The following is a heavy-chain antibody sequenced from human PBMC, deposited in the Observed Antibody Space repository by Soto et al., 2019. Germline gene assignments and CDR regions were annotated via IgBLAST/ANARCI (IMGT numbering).Heavy chain of an antibody. D-gene: IGHD3-16*01. CDR2: INDSGST. J-gene: IGHJ4*02. CDR3: QGGDF. CDR1: GGSFRGYF. V-gene: IGHV4-34*01. Sequence: ETLSLTCAVSGGSFRGYFWSWICQSPDKGLEWIGEINDSGSTYYNPSFKSRLTISVDTSTSQISLRLTSVTAADSAVYYCQGGDFWGQGTRVTVSS.